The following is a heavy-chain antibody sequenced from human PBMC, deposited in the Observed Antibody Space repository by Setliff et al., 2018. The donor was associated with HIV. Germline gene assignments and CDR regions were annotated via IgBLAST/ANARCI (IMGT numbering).Heavy chain of an antibody. CDR1: GGSIDGDSYY. CDR2: VHTSGTT. J-gene: IGHJ4*02. D-gene: IGHD2-15*01. CDR3: ARVSSSYYFLGAFDS. Sequence: SETLSLTCTVYGGSIDGDSYYWSWIRQAAGKGPEWVGHVHTSGTTNYNPSLRGRVTISLDRSKNQFSLKVDSATATDTAVYFCARVSSSYYFLGAFDSWGQGTLVTVLL. V-gene: IGHV4-61*09.